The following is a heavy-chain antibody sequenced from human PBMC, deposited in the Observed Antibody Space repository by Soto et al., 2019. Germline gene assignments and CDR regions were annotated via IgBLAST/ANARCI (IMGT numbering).Heavy chain of an antibody. V-gene: IGHV6-1*01. CDR3: AREGQQLNWFDA. CDR2: TYYRSRWNN. D-gene: IGHD6-13*01. J-gene: IGHJ5*01. Sequence: SQTLSLTCAISEDSVSSNSAAWNWIRQSPSRGLEWLGRTYYRSRWNNDYAASVRGRITINPDTSTNQISLQLNSVTPEDTAVYYCAREGQQLNWFDAWGQRTLVTVSS. CDR1: EDSVSSNSAA.